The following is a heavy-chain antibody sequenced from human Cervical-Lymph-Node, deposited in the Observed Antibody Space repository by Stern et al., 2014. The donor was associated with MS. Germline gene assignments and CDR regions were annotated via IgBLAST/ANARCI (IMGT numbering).Heavy chain of an antibody. J-gene: IGHJ5*02. CDR2: IYYSGST. V-gene: IGHV4-59*01. CDR3: ARGATQAFDP. CDR1: GGSISSYY. Sequence: QVQLVESGPGLVKPSETLSLTCTVSGGSISSYYWSWIRQPPGQGLEWIGYIYYSGSTNYNPSLKSRVTISVDTSKNQFSLKLSSVTAADTAVYYCARGATQAFDPWGQGTLVTVSS.